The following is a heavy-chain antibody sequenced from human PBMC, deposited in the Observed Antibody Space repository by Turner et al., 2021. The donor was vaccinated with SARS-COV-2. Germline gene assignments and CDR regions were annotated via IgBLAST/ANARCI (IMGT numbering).Heavy chain of an antibody. CDR3: ARGFSGNYYYFDY. CDR2: ISYDGSNK. CDR1: GFTFSSYA. J-gene: IGHJ4*02. D-gene: IGHD1-26*01. Sequence: QVQLVESGGGVVQPGRSLRLSCSASGFTFSSYAMHWVRQAPGKGLEWVAGISYDGSNKYYADSVKGRFTISRDNSKNTLYLQMNSLRAEDTAVYYCARGFSGNYYYFDYWGQGTLVTVSS. V-gene: IGHV3-30-3*01.